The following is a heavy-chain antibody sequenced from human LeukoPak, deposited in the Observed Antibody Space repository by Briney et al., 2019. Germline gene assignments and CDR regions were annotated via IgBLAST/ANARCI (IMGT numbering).Heavy chain of an antibody. D-gene: IGHD5-18*01. CDR1: GDRVYSNSAA. CDR3: TRDVLTPDTAMVTPGGYFYSHYGMEV. Sequence: SQTLSLTRAISGDRVYSNSAARNSISPSPSGGLGWLDRKYCRSKWHNDFAVSVKSRITINPDTSKNQVSVQLNSVTPEDTAVYYCTRDVLTPDTAMVTPGGYFYSHYGMEVCGQGTTVTVSS. J-gene: IGHJ6*02. CDR2: KYCRSKWHN. V-gene: IGHV6-1*01.